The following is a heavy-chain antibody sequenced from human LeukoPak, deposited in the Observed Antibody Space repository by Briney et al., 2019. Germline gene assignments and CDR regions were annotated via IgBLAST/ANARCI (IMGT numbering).Heavy chain of an antibody. V-gene: IGHV3-7*04. CDR2: IKQDGSEK. D-gene: IGHD6-6*01. CDR3: ARGVEAARRFDY. J-gene: IGHJ4*02. Sequence: GGSLRLSCAASGFTFSSYWMTWVSQAPGKGLEWVANIKQDGSEKYYVDSVKGRFTISRDNAKNSLYLQMNSLRAEDTAVYYCARGVEAARRFDYWGQGTLVTVSS. CDR1: GFTFSSYW.